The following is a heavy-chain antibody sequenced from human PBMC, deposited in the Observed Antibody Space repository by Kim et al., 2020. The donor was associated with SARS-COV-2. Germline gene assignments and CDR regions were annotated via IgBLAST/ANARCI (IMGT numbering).Heavy chain of an antibody. D-gene: IGHD1-1*01. J-gene: IGHJ6*04. Sequence: SETLSLTCTVSGGSISSSSYYWGWIRQPPWKGLEWIGSIYYSGSTYYNPSLKARVTISVDTSKNPFSLKLSSVTAAGKAVYYCARHRGDAYNSYYYGMDVWGKGTTVSVSS. CDR1: GGSISSSSYY. CDR3: ARHRGDAYNSYYYGMDV. CDR2: IYYSGST. V-gene: IGHV4-39*01.